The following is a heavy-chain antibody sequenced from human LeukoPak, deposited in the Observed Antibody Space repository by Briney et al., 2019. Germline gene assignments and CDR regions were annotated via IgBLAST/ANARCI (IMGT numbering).Heavy chain of an antibody. CDR1: GGSISSGGYY. CDR2: IYYSGST. CDR3: ARDSLSARSRFAFDI. D-gene: IGHD2-2*01. J-gene: IGHJ3*02. V-gene: IGHV4-31*03. Sequence: PSETLSLTCTVSGGSISSGGYYWSWIRQHPGKGLEWIGYIYYSGSTYYNPSLKSRVTISVDTSQNQFSLKLSSVTAADTAVYYCARDSLSARSRFAFDIWGQGTMFTVSS.